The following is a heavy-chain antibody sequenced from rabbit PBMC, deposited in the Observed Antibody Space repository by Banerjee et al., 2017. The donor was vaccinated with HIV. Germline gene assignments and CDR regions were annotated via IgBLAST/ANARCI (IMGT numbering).Heavy chain of an antibody. V-gene: IGHV1S40*01. Sequence: QSLEESGGGLVKPGGTLTLTCKASGIDFSSYYYMCWVRQAPGKGLELIGCIVSSSGSTWYASWAKGRFTISKTSSTTVTLQMTSLTVADTATYFCARDSWGYSDWSLNLWGQGTLVTVS. D-gene: IGHD7-1*01. CDR1: GIDFSSYYY. CDR2: IVSSSGST. CDR3: ARDSWGYSDWSLNL. J-gene: IGHJ4*01.